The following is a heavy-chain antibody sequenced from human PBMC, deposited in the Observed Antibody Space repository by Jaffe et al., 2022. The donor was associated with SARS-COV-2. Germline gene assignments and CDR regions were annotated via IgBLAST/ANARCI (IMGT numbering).Heavy chain of an antibody. J-gene: IGHJ4*02. V-gene: IGHV3-23*01. CDR2: ISGSGGST. CDR1: GFTFSSYA. CDR3: AAHPYEILEPDY. Sequence: EVQLLESGGGLVQPGGSLRLSCAASGFTFSSYAMSWVRQAPGKGLEWVSAISGSGGSTYYADSVKGRFTISRDNSKNTLYLQMNSLRAEDTAVYYCAAHPYEILEPDYWGQGTLVTVSS. D-gene: IGHD3-3*01.